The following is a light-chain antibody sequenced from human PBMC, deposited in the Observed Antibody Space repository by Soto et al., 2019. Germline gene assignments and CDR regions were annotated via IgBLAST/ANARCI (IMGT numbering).Light chain of an antibody. V-gene: IGKV4-1*01. CDR2: WAS. Sequence: DIVMTQSPDSLTVSLGERATINCKSSQSVLYSSNNKNYLAWYQQKPGQPPNLLIYWASTRESGVPDRFSGSGSGIDFTHTISNLQAEDVAVYYCQQYYSDPFTFGPGTKVDIK. J-gene: IGKJ3*01. CDR1: QSVLYSSNNKNY. CDR3: QQYYSDPFT.